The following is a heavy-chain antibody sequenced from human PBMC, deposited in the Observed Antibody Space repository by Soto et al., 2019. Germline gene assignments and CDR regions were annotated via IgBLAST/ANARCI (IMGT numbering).Heavy chain of an antibody. CDR3: AKVKRITILY. CDR1: GGSISSGDYY. D-gene: IGHD3-10*01. CDR2: IYYSGST. Sequence: SXTLSLTCTVSGGSISSGDYYWSWIRQPPGKGLEWIGYIYYSGSTNYNPSLKSRVTISVDTSKNQFSLKLSSVTAADTAVYYCAKVKRITILYWGQGTLVTVSS. J-gene: IGHJ4*02. V-gene: IGHV4-30-4*01.